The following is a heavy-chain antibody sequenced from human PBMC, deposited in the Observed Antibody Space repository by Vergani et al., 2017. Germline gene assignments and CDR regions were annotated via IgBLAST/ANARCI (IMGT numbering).Heavy chain of an antibody. CDR1: GFTFSSYA. CDR3: ARDGPGSWYYFDY. D-gene: IGHD6-13*01. V-gene: IGHV3-23*01. J-gene: IGHJ4*02. Sequence: EVQLLECGGGWVQPGGSLRLSCAASGFTFSSYAMSWVRQAPGKGLEWVSAISGSGGSTYYADSVKGRFTISRDNSKNTLYLQMNSLRAEDTAVYYCARDGPGSWYYFDYWGQGTLVTVSS. CDR2: ISGSGGST.